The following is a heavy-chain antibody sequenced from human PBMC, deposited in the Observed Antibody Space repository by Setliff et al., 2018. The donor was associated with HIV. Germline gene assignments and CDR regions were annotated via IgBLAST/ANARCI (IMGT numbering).Heavy chain of an antibody. CDR3: ARDSRIAAANSASFDF. CDR2: IKEDGSSK. Sequence: PGGSLRLSCAASRFIFSDCYVNWVRKAPGKGLEWVANIKEDGSSKFYVDSVEGRFTISRDNAKNSLYLQMNSLRVEDTAVYYCARDSRIAAANSASFDFWGQGTLVTVSS. V-gene: IGHV3-7*01. CDR1: RFIFSDCY. D-gene: IGHD6-13*01. J-gene: IGHJ4*02.